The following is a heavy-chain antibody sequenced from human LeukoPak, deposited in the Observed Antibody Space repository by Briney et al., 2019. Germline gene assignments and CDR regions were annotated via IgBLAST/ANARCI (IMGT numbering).Heavy chain of an antibody. J-gene: IGHJ4*02. CDR2: ISYDGSNK. Sequence: GGSLRLSCAASGFTFSSYAMDWVRQAPGKGLEWVAVISYDGSNKYYADSVKGRFTISRDNSKNTLYLQMNSLRAEDTAVYYCARDSTRMVIPYYFDYWGQGTLVTVSS. V-gene: IGHV3-30-3*01. CDR3: ARDSTRMVIPYYFDY. CDR1: GFTFSSYA. D-gene: IGHD3-22*01.